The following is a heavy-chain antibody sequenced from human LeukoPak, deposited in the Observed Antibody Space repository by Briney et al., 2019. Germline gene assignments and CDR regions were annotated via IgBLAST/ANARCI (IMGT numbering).Heavy chain of an antibody. CDR1: GLTVRSNY. J-gene: IGHJ3*01. CDR2: IYNDGTA. Sequence: PGGSLRLSCVASGLTVRSNYMSWVRQAPGKGLEWVAIIYNDGTAYYADAVKGRFTISRDNFKDTVYFQMSSLRVEDTAVYYCARAGGAFGGVIVEDAFDLWGQGTMVTVSS. D-gene: IGHD3-16*01. CDR3: ARAGGAFGGVIVEDAFDL. V-gene: IGHV3-53*01.